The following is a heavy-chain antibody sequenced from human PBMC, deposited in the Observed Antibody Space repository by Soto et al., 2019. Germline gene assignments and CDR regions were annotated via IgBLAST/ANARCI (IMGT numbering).Heavy chain of an antibody. CDR2: IYWDDDK. V-gene: IGHV2-5*02. CDR3: AHWDSRDGLDV. CDR1: GFSLARSGVG. J-gene: IGHJ6*02. Sequence: QITLKESGPTLRRPTQTLTLTCSFSGFSLARSGVGVGWIRQPPGKALECLALIYWDDDKIYSPSLKGRLIINKDTSKNQVVLTMTNMEPVDTGTYYCAHWDSRDGLDVSGPGTTVTVSS. D-gene: IGHD6-13*01.